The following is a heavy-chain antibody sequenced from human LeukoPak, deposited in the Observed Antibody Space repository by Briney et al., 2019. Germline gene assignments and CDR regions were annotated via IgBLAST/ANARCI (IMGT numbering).Heavy chain of an antibody. Sequence: ASVMVSCKTSGYTFSSYSMHWVRQAPGQGLEWMAIIDPSDGGRSYAQKFQGRVTMTSDTSASTVYMELRGLRSEDTAVYYCARGATDYFYMDVWGKGITVSVSS. CDR2: IDPSDGGR. CDR3: ARGATDYFYMDV. J-gene: IGHJ6*03. V-gene: IGHV1-46*01. CDR1: GYTFSSYS.